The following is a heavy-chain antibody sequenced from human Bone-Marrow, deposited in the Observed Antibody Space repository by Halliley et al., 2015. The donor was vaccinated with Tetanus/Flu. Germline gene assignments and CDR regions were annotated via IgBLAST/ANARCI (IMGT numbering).Heavy chain of an antibody. V-gene: IGHV3-30*18. D-gene: IGHD3-3*01. CDR3: AKDSAPNIQFGGVGLDY. CDR2: ISYDGRNT. J-gene: IGHJ4*02. Sequence: QMQLVQSGGGVVQPGRSLRLSCAASGFSFSSYGINWVRQAPGKGLEWVADISYDGRNTYYSDSVKGRFTISRDNSKSMLYLQMNSLRPEDTAVYYCAKDSAPNIQFGGVGLDYWGQGTLVTVSS. CDR1: GFSFSSYG.